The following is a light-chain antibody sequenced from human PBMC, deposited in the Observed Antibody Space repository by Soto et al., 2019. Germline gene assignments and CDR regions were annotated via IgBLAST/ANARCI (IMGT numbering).Light chain of an antibody. V-gene: IGLV1-44*01. CDR1: SSNIGSKT. CDR2: NSY. Sequence: QSVLTQPPSASGTPGQRVTISCSGSSSNIGSKTVNWYQQLPGTVPKLLIYNSYQRPSGVPDRFSGSKSGTSASLAISGLQSEDEADHYCAAWDASLNGYVFGAGTRSPS. J-gene: IGLJ1*01. CDR3: AAWDASLNGYV.